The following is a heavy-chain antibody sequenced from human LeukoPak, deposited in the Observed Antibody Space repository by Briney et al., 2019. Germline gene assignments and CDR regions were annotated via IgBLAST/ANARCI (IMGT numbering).Heavy chain of an antibody. V-gene: IGHV3-7*03. CDR2: IKQDGSKK. CDR3: ATPLDYYDSSGYHQGGD. J-gene: IGHJ4*02. D-gene: IGHD3-22*01. CDR1: GFTFRNYA. Sequence: GGSLRLSCAASGFTFRNYAIHWVRQAPGKGLEWVANIKQDGSKKNFVDSVKGRFTISRDNAKNSLYLQMNSLRAEDTAVYYCATPLDYYDSSGYHQGGDWGQGTLVTVSS.